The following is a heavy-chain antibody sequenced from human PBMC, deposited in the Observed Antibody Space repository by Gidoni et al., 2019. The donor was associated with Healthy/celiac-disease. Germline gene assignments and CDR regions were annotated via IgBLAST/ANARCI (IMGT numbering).Heavy chain of an antibody. J-gene: IGHJ5*02. CDR2: IRGSGGST. V-gene: IGHV3-23*01. CDR1: RFTFLSYA. CDR3: AKQNYIVVVVAAMT. D-gene: IGHD2-15*01. Sequence: EVQLLESGGGLVQPGGSLKLSCAASRFTFLSYAIIWVRQAPGKGLEWVSAIRGSGGSTYYADSVKGRCTISRDNSKNTLYLQMNSLRAEDTAVYYCAKQNYIVVVVAAMTWGQGTLVTVSS.